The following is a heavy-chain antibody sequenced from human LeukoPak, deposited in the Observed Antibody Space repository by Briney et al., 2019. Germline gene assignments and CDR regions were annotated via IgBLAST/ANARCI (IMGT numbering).Heavy chain of an antibody. V-gene: IGHV3-21*01. CDR3: ARSSGWYHRGPDYYYYYMDV. CDR1: GFIFNSHS. D-gene: IGHD6-19*01. J-gene: IGHJ6*03. CDR2: ISSNCSYI. Sequence: GGSLRLSCAASGFIFNSHSMNWVRQAPGKGLEWVSSISSNCSYIYYADSVKSRFTISRDNAKNSLYLQMNSLRAEDTAVYYCARSSGWYHRGPDYYYYYMDVWGKGTTVTVS.